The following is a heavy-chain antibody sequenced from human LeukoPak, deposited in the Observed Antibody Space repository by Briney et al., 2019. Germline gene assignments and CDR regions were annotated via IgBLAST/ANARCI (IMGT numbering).Heavy chain of an antibody. CDR2: MNGEGTTI. CDR3: ATARNFRFEY. Sequence: GGSLRLSCATSGLAFRTTWMHWVRQAPGKGLMWVSRMNGEGTTIDYADSVKGRFTVSRDYAKNTLFLQMNNLRTEDTALYFCATARNFRFEYWGQGSLVIVSA. V-gene: IGHV3-74*01. CDR1: GLAFRTTW. D-gene: IGHD1-7*01. J-gene: IGHJ4*02.